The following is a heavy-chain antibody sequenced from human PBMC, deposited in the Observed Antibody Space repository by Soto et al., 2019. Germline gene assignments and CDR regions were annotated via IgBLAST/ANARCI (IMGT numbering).Heavy chain of an antibody. D-gene: IGHD3-22*01. Sequence: EVQLVESGGGLVKPGGSLRLSCAASGFTFSSYSMNWVRQAPGKGLEWVSSISSSSSYRDYADSVKGRFTISRDNAKNSLYLQMNSLRAEDTAVYYCARGYPYYDSSGYDKWDAFDIWGQGTMVTVSS. CDR3: ARGYPYYDSSGYDKWDAFDI. J-gene: IGHJ3*02. CDR1: GFTFSSYS. CDR2: ISSSSSYR. V-gene: IGHV3-21*01.